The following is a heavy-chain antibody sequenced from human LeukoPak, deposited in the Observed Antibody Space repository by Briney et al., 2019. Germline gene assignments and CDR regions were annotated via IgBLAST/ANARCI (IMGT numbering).Heavy chain of an antibody. J-gene: IGHJ4*02. Sequence: PSETLSLTCTVSGGSINSNTYYWGWIRQPPGKGLEWIGSIYYSGTTYYNPSLKSRVTISVDTSKNQFLLKLSSVTAADTAVYYCARESQEKYYFDYWGQGTLVTVSS. CDR1: GGSINSNTYY. CDR3: ARESQEKYYFDY. CDR2: IYYSGTT. V-gene: IGHV4-39*07. D-gene: IGHD5-24*01.